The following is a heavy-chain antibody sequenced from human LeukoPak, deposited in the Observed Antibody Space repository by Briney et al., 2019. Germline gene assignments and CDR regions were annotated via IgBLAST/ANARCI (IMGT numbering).Heavy chain of an antibody. D-gene: IGHD2/OR15-2a*01. J-gene: IGHJ3*02. V-gene: IGHV3-30*04. CDR2: ISYDGSNK. CDR1: GFTFSSYA. CDR3: ARDLFSGAFDI. Sequence: LPGGSLRLSCAASGFTFSSYAMHWVRQAPGKGLEWVAVISYDGSNKYYADSVKGRFTISRDNSKNTLYLQMNSLRAEDTAVYYCARDLFSGAFDIWGQGTMVTVSS.